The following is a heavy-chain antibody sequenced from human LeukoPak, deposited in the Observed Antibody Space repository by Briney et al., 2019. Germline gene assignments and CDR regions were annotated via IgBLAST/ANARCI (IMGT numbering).Heavy chain of an antibody. CDR3: ARATGYYYDSSGYYLNYGFDY. V-gene: IGHV1-18*01. CDR1: GYTFTSYG. CDR2: ISDYNGNT. D-gene: IGHD3-22*01. J-gene: IGHJ4*02. Sequence: ASVKVSCKASGYTFTSYGISWVRQAPGQGLEWMGWISDYNGNTNYAQKLQGRVTMTTDTSTSTAYMELRSLRSDDTAVYYCARATGYYYDSSGYYLNYGFDYWGQGTLVTVSS.